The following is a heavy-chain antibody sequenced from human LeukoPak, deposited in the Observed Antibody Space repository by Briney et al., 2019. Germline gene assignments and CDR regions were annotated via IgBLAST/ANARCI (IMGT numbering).Heavy chain of an antibody. CDR3: ARDDGDV. CDR1: GFTFSNYW. CDR2: INEDGSGK. Sequence: GGSLRLSCVSSGFTFSNYWMKWGRQAPGKGLEWVASINEDGSGKFSVGSVKDRITISRDNTRNSLDLQINSLTVEDTAIYYCARDDGDVWGTGTTVTVSS. V-gene: IGHV3-7*01. J-gene: IGHJ6*04.